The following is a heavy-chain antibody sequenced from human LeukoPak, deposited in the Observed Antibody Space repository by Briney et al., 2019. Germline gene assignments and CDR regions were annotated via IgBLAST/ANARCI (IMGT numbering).Heavy chain of an antibody. V-gene: IGHV4-39*01. CDR3: RSRSDFDNDPDY. CDR2: ILYSGST. D-gene: IGHD3-22*01. CDR1: GGSISSSNPY. J-gene: IGHJ4*02. Sequence: SETLSLTCTVSGGSISSSNPYWGWIRQPPGKGLEWIGSILYSGSTYYNSSLRSRVTISVDTSRNQFSLKLTSVTAADTAVYYCRSRSDFDNDPDYWGQGTLVTVSS.